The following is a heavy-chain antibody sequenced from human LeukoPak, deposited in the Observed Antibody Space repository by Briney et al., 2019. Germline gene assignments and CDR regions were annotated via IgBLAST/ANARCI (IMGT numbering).Heavy chain of an antibody. J-gene: IGHJ6*03. Sequence: ASVKVSCKASGGTFSSYAISWVRQAPGQGLEWMGWINPNNGVTSYAQKFQGRVTMTRDTSIRTAYMELSSLRSDDTAVYYCARDKVAAAGLQADDYYYYYMDVWGKGTTVTVSS. CDR3: ARDKVAAAGLQADDYYYYYMDV. CDR2: INPNNGVT. D-gene: IGHD6-13*01. V-gene: IGHV1-2*02. CDR1: GGTFSSYA.